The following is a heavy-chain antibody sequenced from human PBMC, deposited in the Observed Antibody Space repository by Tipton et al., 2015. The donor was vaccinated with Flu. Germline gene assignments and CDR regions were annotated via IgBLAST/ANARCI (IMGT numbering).Heavy chain of an antibody. CDR1: SGSIRSTNYF. Sequence: TLSLTCTVSSGSIRSTNYFCAWIRQPPGKGLELIGSVYPRGTTYYNPSLKSRVTISVDTSKSQFSLKLSSVTAADTAIYYCARDVAAIPAAIRDWGQGTLVTVSS. CDR2: VYPRGTT. CDR3: ARDVAAIPAAIRD. J-gene: IGHJ4*02. D-gene: IGHD2-2*02. V-gene: IGHV4-39*07.